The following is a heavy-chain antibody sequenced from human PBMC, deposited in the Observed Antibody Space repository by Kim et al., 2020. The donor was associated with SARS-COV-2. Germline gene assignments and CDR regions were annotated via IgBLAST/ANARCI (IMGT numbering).Heavy chain of an antibody. CDR3: ASRPYYYDSSGYLGDY. D-gene: IGHD3-22*01. Sequence: SVKGRFTISRDNPKRTMYLQMNSLRDEDTAVYYCASRPYYYDSSGYLGDYWGQGTLVTVSS. J-gene: IGHJ4*02. V-gene: IGHV3-53*01.